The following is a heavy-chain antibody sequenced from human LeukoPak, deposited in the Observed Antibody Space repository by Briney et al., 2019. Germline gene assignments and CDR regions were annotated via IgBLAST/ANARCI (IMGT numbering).Heavy chain of an antibody. V-gene: IGHV6-1*01. CDR2: SWFRSKWSS. Sequence: SQTLSLTCAISGDSVPSNTAVWNWIRQSPSRGLEWLGRSWFRSKWSSDYAVSVESRITIIPDTSKNQFSLQLKSVTPEDTAIYYCARVDIGILGYDAFDIWGQGTMVTVSS. J-gene: IGHJ3*02. CDR3: ARVDIGILGYDAFDI. CDR1: GDSVPSNTAV. D-gene: IGHD5-12*01.